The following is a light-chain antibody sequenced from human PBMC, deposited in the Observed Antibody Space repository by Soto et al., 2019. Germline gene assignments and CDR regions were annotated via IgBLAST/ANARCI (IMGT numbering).Light chain of an antibody. Sequence: QSVLTQPRSVSGSPGQSVTISCTGTSSDVGGYNYVSWYQQHPGKAPKLMIYDVSKWPSGVPDRFSGSKSGNTASLTISGLQAEDVADYYCCSYAGNSLWVFGGGTKLTVL. CDR3: CSYAGNSLWV. V-gene: IGLV2-11*01. J-gene: IGLJ3*02. CDR2: DVS. CDR1: SSDVGGYNY.